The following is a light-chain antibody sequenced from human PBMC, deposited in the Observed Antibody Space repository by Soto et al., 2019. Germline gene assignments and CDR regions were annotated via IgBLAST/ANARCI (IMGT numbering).Light chain of an antibody. Sequence: EIMLTQSPGTLSLSPEERATLSCRASQSVSSNLAWSQQKPGQAPRLLIYGASTRATGIPARFSASGSGTEFTLTISSLQSEDFAVYYCHQYDNWPKTFGQGTRLEI. CDR2: GAS. CDR1: QSVSSN. V-gene: IGKV3-15*01. CDR3: HQYDNWPKT. J-gene: IGKJ5*01.